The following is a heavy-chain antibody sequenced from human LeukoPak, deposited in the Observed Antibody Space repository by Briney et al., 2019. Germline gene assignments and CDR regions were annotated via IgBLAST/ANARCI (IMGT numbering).Heavy chain of an antibody. D-gene: IGHD4-23*01. V-gene: IGHV3-23*01. CDR1: GFTFSSYA. Sequence: PGGSLRLSCAASGFTFSSYAMSWVRQAPGKGLEWVSAISGRGGSTYYADSVKGRFTISRDNSKNTLYLQMNSLRAEDTAVYYCAKEEGVESWVVTQYDYWGQGTLVTVSS. CDR2: ISGRGGST. J-gene: IGHJ4*02. CDR3: AKEEGVESWVVTQYDY.